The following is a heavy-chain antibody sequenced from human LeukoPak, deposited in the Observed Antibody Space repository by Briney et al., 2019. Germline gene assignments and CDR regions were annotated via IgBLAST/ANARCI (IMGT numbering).Heavy chain of an antibody. CDR3: ARDWQLPSGPDVFDI. Sequence: ASVKVSCKASGFSFPSYGISWVRPAPGKGLEWIGWITAYDGDTNYAEKFQGRVTMATDTSTSTASMELWSLRSDDTAVYYCARDWQLPSGPDVFDIWGQGTVVTVSS. J-gene: IGHJ3*02. D-gene: IGHD1-1*01. V-gene: IGHV1-18*01. CDR2: ITAYDGDT. CDR1: GFSFPSYG.